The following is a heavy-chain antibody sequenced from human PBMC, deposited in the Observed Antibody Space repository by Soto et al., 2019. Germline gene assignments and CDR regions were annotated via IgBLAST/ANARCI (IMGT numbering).Heavy chain of an antibody. D-gene: IGHD6-6*01. CDR2: IYYSGST. J-gene: IGHJ6*02. V-gene: IGHV4-39*01. Sequence: QLQLQESGPGLVKPSETLSLTCTVSGGSISSTSYYWGWIRQPPGKGLEWIGYIYYSGSTYYNPSLKSRVTISVETSKNQFSLKLRSVAAADAAVYYCARHGRAEYSRSRGYYYYVMDVWGQGTTVTVSS. CDR1: GGSISSTSYY. CDR3: ARHGRAEYSRSRGYYYYVMDV.